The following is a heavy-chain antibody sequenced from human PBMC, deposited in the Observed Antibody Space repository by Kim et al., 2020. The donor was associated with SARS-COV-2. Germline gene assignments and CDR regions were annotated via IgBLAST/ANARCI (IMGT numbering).Heavy chain of an antibody. CDR2: IYNTGST. CDR3: ARDPVDENGYYCCGMDV. D-gene: IGHD1-1*01. Sequence: SESLSLTCTVSGASITSNTYWTWVRQSPGKGLGGGGEIYNTGSTNYNPSLKSRFTISMDTSKNQFSLNLISVTAADTAVYYCARDPVDENGYYCCGMDVWGQGSTVTVSS. V-gene: IGHV4-4*02. J-gene: IGHJ6*01. CDR1: GASITSNTY.